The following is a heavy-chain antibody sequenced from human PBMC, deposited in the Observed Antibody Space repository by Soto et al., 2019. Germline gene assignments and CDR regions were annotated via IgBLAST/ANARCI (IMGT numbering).Heavy chain of an antibody. V-gene: IGHV3-11*01. CDR2: VSRSGSSI. CDR1: GFTFSDHF. Sequence: QVQLVEAGGGLVKPGGSLRLSCAASGFTFSDHFMSWIRQGPGQGLEWVSYVSRSGSSIYYADSVKGRFTISRDNAKNSLYLQMTSLRAEDTAVYYCARVPKGVVVAANDYWGQGSLVTVSS. D-gene: IGHD2-15*01. CDR3: ARVPKGVVVAANDY. J-gene: IGHJ4*02.